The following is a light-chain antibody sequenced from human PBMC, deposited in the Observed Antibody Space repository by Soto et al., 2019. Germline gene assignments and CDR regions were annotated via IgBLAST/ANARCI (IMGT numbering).Light chain of an antibody. CDR2: DVS. Sequence: QSVLAQPASVSGSPGQSLTISCTGTSSDVGAFDYVSWYQQHPGEVPKLLIYDVSNRPSGVSNRFSGSKSGNTASLTISGLQAEDEADYDSSSYTTATVYVVATGTKVTVL. J-gene: IGLJ1*01. CDR3: SSYTTATVYV. CDR1: SSDVGAFDY. V-gene: IGLV2-14*03.